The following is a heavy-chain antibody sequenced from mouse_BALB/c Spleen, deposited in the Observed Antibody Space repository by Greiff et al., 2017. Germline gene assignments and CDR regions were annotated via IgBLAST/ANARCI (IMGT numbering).Heavy chain of an antibody. CDR3: ARGPYCGNEVAY. J-gene: IGHJ3*01. Sequence: DVKLVESGGGLVKPGGSLKLSCAASGFTFSSYAMSWVRQTPEKRLEWVASISSGGSTYYPDSVKGRFTISRDNARNILYLQMSSLRSEDTAMYYCARGPYCGNEVAYWGQGTLVTVSA. CDR1: GFTFSSYA. D-gene: IGHD2-10*01. V-gene: IGHV5-6-5*01. CDR2: ISSGGST.